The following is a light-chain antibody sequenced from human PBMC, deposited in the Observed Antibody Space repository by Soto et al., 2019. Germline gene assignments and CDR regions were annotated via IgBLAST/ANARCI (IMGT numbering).Light chain of an antibody. CDR3: QQYGTSPCT. V-gene: IGKV3-20*01. CDR2: GTS. J-gene: IGKJ2*02. CDR1: QSVTSNS. Sequence: EIVLTQSPGTLSLSSGERATLSCRASQSVTSNSLAWYQQRPGQAPRLLIYGTSTRATGIPDRFSGSGSGTDFTLIISTLEPEDFAMYYCQQYGTSPCTFGQGTRLEIK.